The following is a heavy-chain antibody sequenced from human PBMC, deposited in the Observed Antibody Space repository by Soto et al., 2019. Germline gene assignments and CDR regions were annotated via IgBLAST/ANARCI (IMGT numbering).Heavy chain of an antibody. CDR1: GFSLSTSGMC. CDR3: ARLRIAARDYYYYGMDV. V-gene: IGHV2-70*01. CDR2: IDWDDDK. Sequence: SGPTLVNPTQTLTLTCTFSGFSLSTSGMCVSWIRQPPGKALEWLALIDWDDDKYYSTSLKTRLTISKDTSKNQVALTMTNMDPVDTATYYCARLRIAARDYYYYGMDVWGQGTTVTVSS. D-gene: IGHD6-6*01. J-gene: IGHJ6*02.